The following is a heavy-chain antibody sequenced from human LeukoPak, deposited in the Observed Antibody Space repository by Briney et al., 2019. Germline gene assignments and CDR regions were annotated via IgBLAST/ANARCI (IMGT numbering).Heavy chain of an antibody. J-gene: IGHJ4*02. CDR3: ARYSSWSFDS. V-gene: IGHV3-7*04. CDR2: IKQDGSEK. Sequence: GGSLRLSCAASGFTFSNYWMTWVRQAPGKGLEWVVNIKQDGSEKYYVDSVKGRFTISRDNAKNSLYLQMNSLRAEDTAVYFCARYSSWSFDSWGQGTLVTVSS. D-gene: IGHD6-13*01. CDR1: GFTFSNYW.